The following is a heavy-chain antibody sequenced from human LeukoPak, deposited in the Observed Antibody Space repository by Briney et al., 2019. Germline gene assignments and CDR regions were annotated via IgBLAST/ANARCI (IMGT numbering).Heavy chain of an antibody. J-gene: IGHJ5*02. CDR2: IIPIFGTA. CDR3: ARDYYGSGSYYPVGGSWFDP. CDR1: GGTFSSYA. D-gene: IGHD3-10*01. Sequence: SVKVSCKASGGTFSSYAISWVRQAPGQGLEWMGGIIPIFGTANYAQKFQGRVTITADESTSTAYMELSSLRSEGTAVYYCARDYYGSGSYYPVGGSWFDPWGQGTLVTVSS. V-gene: IGHV1-69*13.